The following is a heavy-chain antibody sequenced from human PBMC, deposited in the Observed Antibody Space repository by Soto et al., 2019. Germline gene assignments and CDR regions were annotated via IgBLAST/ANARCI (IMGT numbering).Heavy chain of an antibody. CDR3: ATQEPTYYYDSSDQTFDP. D-gene: IGHD3-22*01. V-gene: IGHV1-24*01. Sequence: ASVKVSCKVSGYTLTELSMHWVRQAPGKGLEWMGGFDPEDGETIYAQKFQGRVTMTEDTSTDTAYMELSSLRSEDTAVYYCATQEPTYYYDSSDQTFDPWGQGTLVTVSS. CDR2: FDPEDGET. CDR1: GYTLTELS. J-gene: IGHJ5*02.